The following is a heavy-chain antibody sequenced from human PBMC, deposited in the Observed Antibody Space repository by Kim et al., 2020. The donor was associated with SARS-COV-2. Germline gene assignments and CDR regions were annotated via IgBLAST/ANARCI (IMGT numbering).Heavy chain of an antibody. Sequence: SVKGRFTISRDNAKNSLYLQMNSLRDEDTAVYYCARAQGYYGSGLSSRGYWGQGTLVTVSS. J-gene: IGHJ4*02. D-gene: IGHD3-10*01. V-gene: IGHV3-48*02. CDR3: ARAQGYYGSGLSSRGY.